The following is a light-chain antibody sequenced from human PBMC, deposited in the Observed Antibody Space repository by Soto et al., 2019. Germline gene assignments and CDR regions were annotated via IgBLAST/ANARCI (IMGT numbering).Light chain of an antibody. CDR1: QSVSSN. CDR3: QRYNNWLT. Sequence: ETVLTQSPGPLSVSPWERATLSCRASQSVSSNLAWYQQKPGQAPRLLIYGASTRATGIPARFSGSGSGTEFTLTINRLQSEDFAVYYCQRYNNWLTFGGGTKVDIK. CDR2: GAS. J-gene: IGKJ4*01. V-gene: IGKV3-15*01.